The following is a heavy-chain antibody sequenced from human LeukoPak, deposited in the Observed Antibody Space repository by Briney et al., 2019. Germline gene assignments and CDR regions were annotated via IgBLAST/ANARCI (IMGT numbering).Heavy chain of an antibody. V-gene: IGHV1-46*01. J-gene: IGHJ4*02. CDR3: ARPAEYSSSWYDY. Sequence: ASVKVSCKASGGTFSSYAISWVRQAPAQGLEWMGIINPSGGSTSYAQKFQGRVTMTRDMSTSTVYMELSSLRSEDTAVYYCARPAEYSSSWYDYWGQGTLVTVSS. CDR1: GGTFSSYA. D-gene: IGHD6-13*01. CDR2: INPSGGST.